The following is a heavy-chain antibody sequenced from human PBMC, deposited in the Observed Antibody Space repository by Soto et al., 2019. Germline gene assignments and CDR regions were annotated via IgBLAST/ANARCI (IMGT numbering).Heavy chain of an antibody. CDR3: SRDTTYGYSSSWGY. Sequence: EVQLVESGGGLVQPGGSLRLSCAASGFTFSSYSMNWVRQAPGKGLECVSYISSSSSTIYYADSVKGRFTISRDNAKNSLYLQMNSLRDEDTAVYYCSRDTTYGYSSSWGYWGQGTLVTVSS. CDR2: ISSSSSTI. J-gene: IGHJ4*02. D-gene: IGHD6-6*01. CDR1: GFTFSSYS. V-gene: IGHV3-48*02.